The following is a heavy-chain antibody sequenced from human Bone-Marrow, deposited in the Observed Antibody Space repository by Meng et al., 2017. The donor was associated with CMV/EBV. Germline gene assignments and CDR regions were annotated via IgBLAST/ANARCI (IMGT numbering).Heavy chain of an antibody. V-gene: IGHV6-1*01. CDR3: ARDHDGDYGAHGYYYYGMDV. CDR2: TYYRSKWYN. D-gene: IGHD4-17*01. J-gene: IGHJ6*02. Sequence: SQTLALTCAISGNSVSSNSAAWNWIRQSPSRGVEWLGRTYYRSKWYNDYAVSVKNRITINPDAANDQFSLQLNSVTPEDMAVYYCARDHDGDYGAHGYYYYGMDVWGQGTTVTVSS. CDR1: GNSVSSNSAA.